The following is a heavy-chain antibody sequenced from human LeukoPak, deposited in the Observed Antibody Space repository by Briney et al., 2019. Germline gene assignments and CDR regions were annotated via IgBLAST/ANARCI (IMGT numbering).Heavy chain of an antibody. CDR3: ARGQNYDILTGIDY. D-gene: IGHD3-9*01. V-gene: IGHV3-21*01. CDR2: ISSSSSYI. Sequence: GGSLRLSCAASGFTFSSYSMNWVRQAPGKGPEWVSSISSSSSYIYYADSVKGRFTISRDNAKNSLYLQMNSLRAEDTAVYYCARGQNYDILTGIDYWGQGTLVTVSS. J-gene: IGHJ4*02. CDR1: GFTFSSYS.